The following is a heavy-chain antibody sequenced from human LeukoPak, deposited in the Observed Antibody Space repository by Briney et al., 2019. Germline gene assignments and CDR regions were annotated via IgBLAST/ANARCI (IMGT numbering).Heavy chain of an antibody. CDR1: GYTFTSYA. V-gene: IGHV1-18*01. CDR3: ARDFGYYYGSAAFDY. J-gene: IGHJ4*02. CDR2: ISAYNGNT. Sequence: ASVKVSCKASGYTFTSYAMHWVRQAPGQRLEWMGWISAYNGNTNYAQKLQGRVTMTTDTSTSTAYMELRSLRSDDTAVYYCARDFGYYYGSAAFDYWAREPWSPSPQ. D-gene: IGHD3-10*01.